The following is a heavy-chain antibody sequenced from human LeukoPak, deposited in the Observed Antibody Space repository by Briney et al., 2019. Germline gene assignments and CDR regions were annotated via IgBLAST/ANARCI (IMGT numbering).Heavy chain of an antibody. CDR3: ARVLRGYSGYDYYFDY. Sequence: SDTLSLTCTVSGGSVSSGSYYWTWLRQPPGNGLEGIGYIYYSGSTNYNPSLKSRVTISVDTSKNQFSLKLSSVTAADTAVYYCARVLRGYSGYDYYFDYWGQGTLVTVSS. D-gene: IGHD5-12*01. V-gene: IGHV4-61*01. CDR2: IYYSGST. J-gene: IGHJ4*02. CDR1: GGSVSSGSYY.